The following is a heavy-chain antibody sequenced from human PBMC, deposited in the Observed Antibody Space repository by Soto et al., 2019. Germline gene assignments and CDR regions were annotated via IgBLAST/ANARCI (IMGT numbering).Heavy chain of an antibody. CDR2: ISSSSSTI. CDR3: ARDSSNYDLFSY. D-gene: IGHD6-13*01. J-gene: IGHJ4*02. CDR1: GFTFSSYS. Sequence: SLRLSCAAPGFTFSSYSMNWVRQAPGKGLEWVSYISSSSSTIYYADSVKGRFTISRDNAKNSLYPQMNSLRAEDTAVYYCARDSSNYDLFSYRAQRTLDTGSS. V-gene: IGHV3-48*01.